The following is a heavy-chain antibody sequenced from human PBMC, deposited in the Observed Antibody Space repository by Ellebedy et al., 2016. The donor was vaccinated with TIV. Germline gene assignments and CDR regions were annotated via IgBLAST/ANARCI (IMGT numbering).Heavy chain of an antibody. CDR2: INPSGGST. CDR1: GYTFTGYY. CDR3: ARGRERRKPGFYYYYGMDV. J-gene: IGHJ6*02. D-gene: IGHD1-1*01. Sequence: ASVKVSXXASGYTFTGYYMHWVRQAPGQGLEWMGIINPSGGSTSYAQKFQGRVTMTRDTSTSTAYMELSSLRSEDTAVYYCARGRERRKPGFYYYYGMDVWGQGTTVTVSS. V-gene: IGHV1-46*01.